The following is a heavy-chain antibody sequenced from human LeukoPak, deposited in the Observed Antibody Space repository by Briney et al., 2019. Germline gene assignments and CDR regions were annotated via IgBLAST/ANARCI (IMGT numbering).Heavy chain of an antibody. J-gene: IGHJ4*02. CDR1: GGSISSGSYY. V-gene: IGHV4-61*02. D-gene: IGHD2-2*02. CDR3: AREHCSCTSCYTNEGFDY. Sequence: SQTLSLTCTVSGGSISSGSYYWSWIRQPAGKGLEGIGRIYTSGSTNCNPCLKSSVTVSVDKSKNQFSMQLSSVHAEDTAVYYCAREHCSCTSCYTNEGFDYWGQGTLVTVSS. CDR2: IYTSGST.